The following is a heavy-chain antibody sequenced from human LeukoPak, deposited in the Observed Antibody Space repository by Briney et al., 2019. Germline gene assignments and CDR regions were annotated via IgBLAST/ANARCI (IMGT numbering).Heavy chain of an antibody. Sequence: PGGSLRLSRAASGFTLSSYTMTWVRQAPGKGLEWVSSISGSGGDIYYADSVKGRFTISRDNSKNTLYLQMNSLRAEDTAIYYCAKFWKTVKRGHYWGQGTLVTVSS. D-gene: IGHD3-3*01. CDR1: GFTLSSYT. CDR3: AKFWKTVKRGHY. V-gene: IGHV3-23*01. CDR2: ISGSGGDI. J-gene: IGHJ4*02.